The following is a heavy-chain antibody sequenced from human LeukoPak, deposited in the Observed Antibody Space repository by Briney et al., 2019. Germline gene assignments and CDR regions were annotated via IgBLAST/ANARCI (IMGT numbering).Heavy chain of an antibody. Sequence: PGGSLRLSCAASGFTFSSYWMHWVRQAPGKGLVWVSRIKTDGSSTSYADSVKGRFTISRDDAMNSLYLQMNSLRAEDTAVYYCGRDPGYGYSGAFDIWGQGTMVTVSS. V-gene: IGHV3-74*01. CDR2: IKTDGSST. CDR3: GRDPGYGYSGAFDI. CDR1: GFTFSSYW. J-gene: IGHJ3*02. D-gene: IGHD5-18*01.